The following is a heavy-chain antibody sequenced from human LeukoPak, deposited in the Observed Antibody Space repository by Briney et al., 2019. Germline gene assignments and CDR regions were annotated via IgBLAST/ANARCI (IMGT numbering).Heavy chain of an antibody. CDR1: GFTFDITW. CDR2: ITSDGSST. J-gene: IGHJ4*02. CDR3: ARGRSGWYHNFDY. Sequence: GGSLRLSCAASGFTFDITWLHWVRQPPGKGLVWVARITSDGSSTTYAESVKGRFTISRDNAKNSLYLQMNSLRAEDTAVYYCARGRSGWYHNFDYWGQGTLVTVSS. D-gene: IGHD6-19*01. V-gene: IGHV3-74*03.